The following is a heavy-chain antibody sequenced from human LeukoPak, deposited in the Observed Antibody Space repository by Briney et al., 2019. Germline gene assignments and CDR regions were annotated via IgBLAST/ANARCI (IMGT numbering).Heavy chain of an antibody. CDR3: ARVGYGSGSYSTDY. D-gene: IGHD3-10*01. CDR2: IWYDGSNK. J-gene: IGHJ4*02. CDR1: GFTYSGHD. V-gene: IGHV3-33*01. Sequence: GRSLRLSCAASGFTYSGHDMHWVRQAPGKGLEWVAVIWYDGSNKYYADSVKGRFTISRDNSKNTLYLQMNSLRAEDTAMYYCARVGYGSGSYSTDYWGQGTLVTVSS.